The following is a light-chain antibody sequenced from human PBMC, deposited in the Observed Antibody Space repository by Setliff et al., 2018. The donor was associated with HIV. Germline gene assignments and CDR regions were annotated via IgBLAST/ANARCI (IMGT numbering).Light chain of an antibody. V-gene: IGLV2-23*02. CDR2: DVK. J-gene: IGLJ1*01. Sequence: QSVLTQPASVSGSPGQSITLSCTGTSSDVGGYNYVSWYQQHTDKAPKLMIYDVKNRPSGVSDRFSGSKSCNTASLTISGLQAEDEADYYCCSYAGSGPVFGAGTKVTVL. CDR3: CSYAGSGPV. CDR1: SSDVGGYNY.